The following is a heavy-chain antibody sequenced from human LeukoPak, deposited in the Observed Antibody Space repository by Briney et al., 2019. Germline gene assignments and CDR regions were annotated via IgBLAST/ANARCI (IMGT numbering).Heavy chain of an antibody. J-gene: IGHJ6*02. D-gene: IGHD7-27*01. V-gene: IGHV3-66*01. Sequence: GGSLRLSCAVSGFTVRSNYINWVRQAPGRGLAWVSVIFSGGNAYYTDSVKGRFITSKDISKNMIYLEMNSLRVEDTSVYYCARERDWGSGDYYNGMDVWGQGTTVIVS. CDR3: ARERDWGSGDYYNGMDV. CDR1: GFTVRSNY. CDR2: IFSGGNA.